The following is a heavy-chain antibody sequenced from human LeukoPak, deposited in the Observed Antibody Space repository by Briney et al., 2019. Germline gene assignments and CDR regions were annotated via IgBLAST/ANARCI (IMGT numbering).Heavy chain of an antibody. V-gene: IGHV1-69*13. CDR1: GGTFSSYA. CDR3: ARSGYYYDSSGYYYFDY. D-gene: IGHD3-22*01. CDR2: IIPIFGTA. J-gene: IGHJ4*02. Sequence: SVKVSCTASGGTFSSYAISWVRQAPGQGLEWMGGIIPIFGTANYAQKFQGRVTITADESTSTAYMELSSLRSEDTAVYYCARSGYYYDSSGYYYFDYWGQGTLVTVSS.